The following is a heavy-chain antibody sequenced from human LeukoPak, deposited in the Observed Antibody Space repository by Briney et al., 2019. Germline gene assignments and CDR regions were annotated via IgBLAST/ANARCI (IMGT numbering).Heavy chain of an antibody. CDR1: GFTFSSYE. D-gene: IGHD4-23*01. V-gene: IGHV3-48*03. Sequence: GGSLRLSCAASGFTFSSYEMNWVRQAPGKGLEWVSYISSSGSTIYYADSVKGRFTISRDNAKNSLFLQMNSLRAEDTAIYYCARNSRGLLTPYYYMDVWGKGTTVTISS. CDR3: ARNSRGLLTPYYYMDV. CDR2: ISSSGSTI. J-gene: IGHJ6*03.